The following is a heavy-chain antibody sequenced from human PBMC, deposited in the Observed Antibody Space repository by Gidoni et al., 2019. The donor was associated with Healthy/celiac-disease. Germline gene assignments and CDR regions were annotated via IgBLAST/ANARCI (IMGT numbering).Heavy chain of an antibody. D-gene: IGHD2-2*01. CDR1: GYTFTSYY. CDR2: INPSGGST. J-gene: IGHJ6*02. V-gene: IGHV1-46*01. Sequence: QVQLVQSGAEVKKPGASVKVSCKASGYTFTSYYMHWVRQAPGQGLEWMGIINPSGGSTSYAQKFQGRVTMTRDTSTGTVYMELSSLRSEXTAVYYCARSAASVTSPNPYYYGMDVWGQGTTVTVSS. CDR3: ARSAASVTSPNPYYYGMDV.